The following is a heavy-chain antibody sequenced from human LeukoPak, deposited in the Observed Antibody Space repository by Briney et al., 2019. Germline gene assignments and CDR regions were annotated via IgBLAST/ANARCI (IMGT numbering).Heavy chain of an antibody. Sequence: GGSLRLSCAASGFTFDDYGMSWVRQAPGKGLEWVSGINWNGGSTGYADSVKGRFTISRDNAKNSLYLQMNSLRAEDTALYYCARVLVGRAVATQYFQHWGQGTLVTVSS. CDR2: INWNGGST. CDR3: ARVLVGRAVATQYFQH. D-gene: IGHD6-19*01. J-gene: IGHJ1*01. CDR1: GFTFDDYG. V-gene: IGHV3-20*04.